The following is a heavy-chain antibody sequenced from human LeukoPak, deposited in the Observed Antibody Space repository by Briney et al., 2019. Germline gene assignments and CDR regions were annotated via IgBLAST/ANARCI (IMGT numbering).Heavy chain of an antibody. D-gene: IGHD6-13*01. CDR1: GFTFSSYA. Sequence: PWGSLRLSCAASGFTFSSYAMSWVRQAPGKGLEWVSAISDSGGSTYYADSVKGRFTISRDNSKNTLYLQMNSLRAEDTAVYYCARGQGHSSSSPFDYWGRGTLVTVSS. CDR2: ISDSGGST. V-gene: IGHV3-23*01. CDR3: ARGQGHSSSSPFDY. J-gene: IGHJ4*02.